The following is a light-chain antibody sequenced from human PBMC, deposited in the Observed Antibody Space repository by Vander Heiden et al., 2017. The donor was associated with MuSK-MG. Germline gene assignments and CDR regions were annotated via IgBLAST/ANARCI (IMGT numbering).Light chain of an antibody. CDR3: SSYSVKSTLV. CDR2: DVH. Sequence: SALTQSASVSGSPGQSITISCTGTNSDIGDYDYVAWYQQHPGRAPKLLIFDVHSRPSGISSRFSASKSGNTATLAISDLQLDDEAEYFCSSYSVKSTLVFGGGTKVTVL. V-gene: IGLV2-14*03. CDR1: NSDIGDYDY. J-gene: IGLJ2*01.